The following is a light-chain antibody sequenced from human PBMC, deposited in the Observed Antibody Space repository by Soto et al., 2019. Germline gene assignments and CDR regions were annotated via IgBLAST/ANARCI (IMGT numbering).Light chain of an antibody. CDR1: QRISSW. V-gene: IGKV1-5*03. J-gene: IGKJ4*01. CDR3: QHFLSYPLT. CDR2: EAS. Sequence: DIQMTQSPSTLSASVGDRVTITCRASQRISSWLAWYQQKPGKAPKLLIYEASILQSGVPSRFGGSGSGTEFTLTISSLQPDDFATYYCQHFLSYPLTFVGGTKVDI.